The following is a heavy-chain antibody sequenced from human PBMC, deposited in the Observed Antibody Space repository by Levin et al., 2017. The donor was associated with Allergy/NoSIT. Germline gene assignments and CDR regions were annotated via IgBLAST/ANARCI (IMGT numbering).Heavy chain of an antibody. CDR1: GGSIHSGGWY. V-gene: IGHV4-31*03. D-gene: IGHD6-25*01. Sequence: SQTLSLTCTVSGGSIHSGGWYWSWIRQLPGKGLEWIGYIYYSGSTYYNPSLKSRLTMSVDTSKNQFSLKLSSVNAADTAVYYCAREGGDGFDPWGQGTLVTVSS. J-gene: IGHJ5*02. CDR2: IYYSGST. CDR3: AREGGDGFDP.